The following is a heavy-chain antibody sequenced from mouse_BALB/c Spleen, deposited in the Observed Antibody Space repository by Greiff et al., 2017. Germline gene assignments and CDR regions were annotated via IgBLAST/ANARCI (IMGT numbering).Heavy chain of an antibody. CDR3: AIYDYDAGYAMDY. CDR1: GYTFTNYW. D-gene: IGHD2-4*01. V-gene: IGHV1-63*02. J-gene: IGHJ4*01. CDR2: IYPGGGYT. Sequence: QVHVKQSGAELVRPGTSVKISCKASGYTFTNYWLGWVKQRPGHGLEWIGDIYPGGGYTNYNEKFKGKATLTADTSSSTAYMQLSSLTSEDSAVYVCAIYDYDAGYAMDYWGQGTSVTVSS.